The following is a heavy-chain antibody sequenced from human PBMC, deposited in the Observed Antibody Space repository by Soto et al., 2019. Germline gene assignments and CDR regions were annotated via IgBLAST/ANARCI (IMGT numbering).Heavy chain of an antibody. CDR2: IYYSGST. CDR1: GGSISSYY. D-gene: IGHD2-8*01. CDR3: ARDFPYTKGGMDV. J-gene: IGHJ6*02. V-gene: IGHV4-59*01. Sequence: ETLSLTCTVSGGSISSYYWSWIRQPPGKGLEWIGYIYYSGSTNYNPSLKSRVTISVDTSKNQFSLKLSSVTAADTAVYYCARDFPYTKGGMDVWGQGTTVTVSS.